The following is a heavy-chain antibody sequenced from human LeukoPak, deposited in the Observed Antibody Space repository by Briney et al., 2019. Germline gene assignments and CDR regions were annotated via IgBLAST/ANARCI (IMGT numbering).Heavy chain of an antibody. J-gene: IGHJ4*02. V-gene: IGHV3-30*03. D-gene: IGHD3-3*01. CDR1: GFTFSRHG. CDR2: ISNDGSRK. Sequence: PGGSLRLSCAASGFTFSRHGMHWVRQAPGKGLEWVAIISNDGSRKYYAHSVEGRFTISRDNSKNTLYLQMDSLGAEDTVVYYCARDRAWNYFDYWGQGTLVTVSS. CDR3: ARDRAWNYFDY.